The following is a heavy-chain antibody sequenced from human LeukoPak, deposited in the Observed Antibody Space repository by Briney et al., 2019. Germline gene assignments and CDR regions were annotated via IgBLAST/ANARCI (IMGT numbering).Heavy chain of an antibody. J-gene: IGHJ3*02. CDR2: ISGSGGST. D-gene: IGHD1-1*01. Sequence: GGSLRLSCAASGFSFSNYAMSWVRQAPGKGLEWVSAISGSGGSTYYADSVKGRFTISRDNSKNTLYLQMNSLRAEDTAVYYCAKPTTLVEGAFGIWGQGTMVTVSS. CDR3: AKPTTLVEGAFGI. V-gene: IGHV3-23*01. CDR1: GFSFSNYA.